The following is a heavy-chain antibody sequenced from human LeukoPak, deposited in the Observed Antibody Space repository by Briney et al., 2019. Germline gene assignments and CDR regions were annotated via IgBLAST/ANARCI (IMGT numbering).Heavy chain of an antibody. CDR2: IHYSGST. J-gene: IGHJ4*02. V-gene: IGHV4-59*01. CDR3: ARGEGQAVSAFDY. D-gene: IGHD2-21*02. CDR1: GGSISSYY. Sequence: SETLSLTCTVSGGSISSYYWNLIRQPPGKGVEWLGYIHYSGSTKYNPSLESRVTISLDTAKNQFSLRLSSLTAADTAVYYCARGEGQAVSAFDYWGQGMLVTVSS.